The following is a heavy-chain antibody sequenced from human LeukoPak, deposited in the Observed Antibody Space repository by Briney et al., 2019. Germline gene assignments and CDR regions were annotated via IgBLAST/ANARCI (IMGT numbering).Heavy chain of an antibody. CDR2: IKSDGSDP. CDR3: AKDRDPMPSRGMDV. V-gene: IGHV3-74*01. Sequence: GGSLRLSCAASGFTFSNYWMHWVPQGPGKGLVWVSRIKSDGSDPSYADSVKGRFTIPRDNAKSTLYLQMNSLRAEDTAVYYCAKDRDPMPSRGMDVWGQGTTVAVSS. J-gene: IGHJ6*02. D-gene: IGHD2-2*01. CDR1: GFTFSNYW.